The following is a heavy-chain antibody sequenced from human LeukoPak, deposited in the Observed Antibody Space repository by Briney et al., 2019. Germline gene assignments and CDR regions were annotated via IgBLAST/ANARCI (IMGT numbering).Heavy chain of an antibody. CDR1: GYTFTSYD. D-gene: IGHD4-17*01. V-gene: IGHV1-8*01. J-gene: IGHJ5*02. CDR2: MNPNSGNT. Sequence: ASVKVSCKASGYTFTSYDINWVRQATGQGLEWMGWMNPNSGNTGYAQKFQGRVTMTRNTSISTAYMELSSLRSEDTAVYYCAREIYSDYGFNWFDPWGQGTLVTVSS. CDR3: AREIYSDYGFNWFDP.